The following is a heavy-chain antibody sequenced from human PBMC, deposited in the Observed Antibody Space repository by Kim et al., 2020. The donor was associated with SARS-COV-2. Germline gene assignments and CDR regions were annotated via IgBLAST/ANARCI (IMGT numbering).Heavy chain of an antibody. CDR1: GGSISGSNFY. D-gene: IGHD3-9*01. J-gene: IGHJ4*02. CDR3: ARVRDNDILTGYYVYFDY. CDR2: IYYSGST. V-gene: IGHV4-39*07. Sequence: SETLSLTCTVSGGSISGSNFYWGWIRQPPGRGLEWIGNIYYSGSTYYNPSLKSRVTISVDTSKNQFSLKLSSVTAADTAVYYCARVRDNDILTGYYVYFDYWGQGTLVTISS.